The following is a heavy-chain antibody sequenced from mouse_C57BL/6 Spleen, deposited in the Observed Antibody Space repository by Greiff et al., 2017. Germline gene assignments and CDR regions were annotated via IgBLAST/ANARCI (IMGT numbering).Heavy chain of an antibody. J-gene: IGHJ1*03. CDR3: ARSEDYGSGDWYFDG. D-gene: IGHD1-1*01. V-gene: IGHV1-82*01. CDR1: GYAFSSSW. Sequence: QVQLQQSGPELVKPGASVKISCKASGYAFSSSWMNWVKQRPGKGLEWIGRIYPGDGDTNYNGKFKGKATLTADKSSSTAYMQLNSLTSEDSAVYICARSEDYGSGDWYFDGWGTGTTVTVAS. CDR2: IYPGDGDT.